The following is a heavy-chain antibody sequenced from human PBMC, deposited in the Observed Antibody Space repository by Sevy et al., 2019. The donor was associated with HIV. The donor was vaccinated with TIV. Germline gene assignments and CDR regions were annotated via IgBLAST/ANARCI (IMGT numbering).Heavy chain of an antibody. CDR1: GFTFSSYE. Sequence: GGSLRLSCAASGFTFSSYEMNWVRQAPGKGLEWVSYISSSGSTIYYADSVKGRFTISRDNAKNSLYLQMNSLRAEDTAVYYCARDQYNDYYYYYMDIWGKETTVTVS. V-gene: IGHV3-48*03. J-gene: IGHJ6*03. CDR2: ISSSGSTI. D-gene: IGHD1-1*01. CDR3: ARDQYNDYYYYYMDI.